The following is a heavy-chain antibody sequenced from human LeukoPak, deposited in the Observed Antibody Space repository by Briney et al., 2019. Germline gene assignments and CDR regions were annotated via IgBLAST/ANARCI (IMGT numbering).Heavy chain of an antibody. CDR3: ARTRITIFGVVTPDPDY. Sequence: GASVKVSCKASGYTFTSYGISWVRQAPGQGLEWVGWISAYNGNTNYAQKLQGRVTMTTDTSTSTAYMELSRLRSDDTAVYYCARTRITIFGVVTPDPDYWGQGTLVTVSS. V-gene: IGHV1-18*01. CDR2: ISAYNGNT. CDR1: GYTFTSYG. J-gene: IGHJ4*02. D-gene: IGHD3-3*01.